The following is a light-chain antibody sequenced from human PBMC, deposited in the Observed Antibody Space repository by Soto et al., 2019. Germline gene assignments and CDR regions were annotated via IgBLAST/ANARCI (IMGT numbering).Light chain of an antibody. J-gene: IGLJ2*01. CDR1: SSNIGAGHV. V-gene: IGLV1-40*01. Sequence: QSVLTQPPSVSGAPGQRVTISCTGSSSNIGAGHVVHWYQQFPGRAPKLLFYGSSNRPSGVPDRFSGSKSGTSASLAITGLQAGDEADYYCQSYDNTLSASVFGGGTKLTVL. CDR2: GSS. CDR3: QSYDNTLSASV.